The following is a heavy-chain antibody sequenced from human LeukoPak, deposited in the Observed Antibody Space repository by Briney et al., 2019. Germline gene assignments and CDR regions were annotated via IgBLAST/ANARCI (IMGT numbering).Heavy chain of an antibody. Sequence: PSETLSLTCTVSGGSISSYYWSWIRQTPGKGLEWIGYIYYSGTTNYNPSLRSRVAISLDTSKNRFSLKLSSVTAADTAVYYCARGEPAFSSGWYTYYFDYWGQGTLVTVSS. CDR2: IYYSGTT. CDR3: ARGEPAFSSGWYTYYFDY. V-gene: IGHV4-59*01. J-gene: IGHJ4*02. D-gene: IGHD6-19*01. CDR1: GGSISSYY.